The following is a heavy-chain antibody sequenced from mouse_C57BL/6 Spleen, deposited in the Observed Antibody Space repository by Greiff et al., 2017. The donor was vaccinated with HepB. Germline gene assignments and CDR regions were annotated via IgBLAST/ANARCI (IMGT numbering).Heavy chain of an antibody. CDR2: ISDGGSYT. D-gene: IGHD1-1*01. CDR3: ARDPNYYGSSYYFDY. CDR1: GFTFSSYA. Sequence: DVHLVESGGGLVKPGGSLKLSCAASGFTFSSYAMSWVRQTPEKRLEWVATISDGGSYTYYPDNVKGRFTISRDNAKNNLYLQMSHLKSEDTAMYYCARDPNYYGSSYYFDYWGQGTTLTVSS. V-gene: IGHV5-4*01. J-gene: IGHJ2*01.